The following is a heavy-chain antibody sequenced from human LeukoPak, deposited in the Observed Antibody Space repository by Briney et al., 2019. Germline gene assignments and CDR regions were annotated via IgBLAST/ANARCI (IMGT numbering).Heavy chain of an antibody. D-gene: IGHD2-8*02. CDR1: GGCISSSSYY. Sequence: SETLSLTCTVSGGCISSSSYYWGWIRQPPGKGLEWIGSIYYSGSTYYNPSLKSRVTISVDTSKNQFSLKLSSVTAADTAVYYCASLYCYWVFAFDIWGQGTMVTVSS. CDR2: IYYSGST. J-gene: IGHJ3*02. V-gene: IGHV4-39*01. CDR3: ASLYCYWVFAFDI.